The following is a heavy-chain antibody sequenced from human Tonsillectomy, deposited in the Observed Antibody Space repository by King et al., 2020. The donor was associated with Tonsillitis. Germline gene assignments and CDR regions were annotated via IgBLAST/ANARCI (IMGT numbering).Heavy chain of an antibody. J-gene: IGHJ3*01. D-gene: IGHD6-19*01. CDR1: GYSFPNYW. V-gene: IGHV5-10-1*03. CDR3: ARRSMAVSGDAFDV. Sequence: VQLVESGAEVRKPGESLRISCTDSGYSFPNYWISWVRQMPGKGLEWMGKSDPTDSYTHYNPSFQGHVTISADKSISTVYVQWTSLKASDTAMYYCARRSMAVSGDAFDVWGQGTMVTVSS. CDR2: SDPTDSYT.